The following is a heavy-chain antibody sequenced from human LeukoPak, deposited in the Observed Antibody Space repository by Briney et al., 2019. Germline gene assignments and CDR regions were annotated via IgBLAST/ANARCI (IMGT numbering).Heavy chain of an antibody. J-gene: IGHJ4*02. CDR3: AKDTQGGRYSNY. Sequence: GGSLRLSCAASGLTFSSYAMSWVRQAPGKGLEWVSAISGSGGSTYYADSVKGRFTISRDNSKNTLYLQMNSLRAEDTAVYYCAKDTQGGRYSNYWGQGTLVTVSS. CDR2: ISGSGGST. CDR1: GLTFSSYA. V-gene: IGHV3-23*01. D-gene: IGHD4-11*01.